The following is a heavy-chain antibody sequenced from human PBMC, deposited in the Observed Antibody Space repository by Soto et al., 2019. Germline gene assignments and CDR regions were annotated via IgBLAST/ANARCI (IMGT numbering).Heavy chain of an antibody. CDR2: INPDGSEK. J-gene: IGHJ4*02. V-gene: IGHV3-7*01. CDR3: SRSLDF. Sequence: PGGSLRLSCAASGFTFSSFWMDWVRQAPGKGLEWVANINPDGSEKHYVDSVKGRFTIFRDNAKNSLYLQMSSLTAEDSALYYCSRSLDFWGQGTRVTVSS. CDR1: GFTFSSFW.